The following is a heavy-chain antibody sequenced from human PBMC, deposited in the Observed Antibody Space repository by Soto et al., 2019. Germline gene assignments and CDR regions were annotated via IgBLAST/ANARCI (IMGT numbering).Heavy chain of an antibody. Sequence: GASVKVSCKASGGTFSSYAISWVRQAPGQGLEWMGGIIPIFGTANYAQKFQGRVTITADTSATTLYMELSSLRSEDTTVYYCVRFSGIPVWGQGTLVTVSS. CDR1: GGTFSSYA. CDR3: VRFSGIPV. J-gene: IGHJ4*02. D-gene: IGHD1-1*01. V-gene: IGHV1-69*06. CDR2: IIPIFGTA.